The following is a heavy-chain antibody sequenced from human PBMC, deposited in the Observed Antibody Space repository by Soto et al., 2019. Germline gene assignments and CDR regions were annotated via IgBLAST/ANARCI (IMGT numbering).Heavy chain of an antibody. CDR1: GFTFSSYA. Sequence: EVQLLESGGGLVQPGGSLRLSCAASGFTFSSYAMSWVRQAPGKGLEWVSAISGSGGSTYYADSVKGRFTISRDNSKNTLYLQMNSLRAEDTAVYYCAKSLSLSSSGHDAFDIWGQGTMVTVSS. D-gene: IGHD6-19*01. CDR3: AKSLSLSSSGHDAFDI. V-gene: IGHV3-23*01. J-gene: IGHJ3*02. CDR2: ISGSGGST.